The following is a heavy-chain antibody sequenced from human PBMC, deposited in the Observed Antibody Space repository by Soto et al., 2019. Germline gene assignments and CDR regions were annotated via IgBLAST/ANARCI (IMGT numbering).Heavy chain of an antibody. CDR1: GGSISRGGDY. CDR2: IYYSGST. V-gene: IGHV4-31*03. J-gene: IGHJ5*02. Sequence: PSETLSLTCTVSGGSISRGGDYWSLIRQHPGKGLEWIGFIYYSGSTYYNPSLQSRVTMSVDTSKNQFSLKLSSVTAADTAVYYCARGLRRHYDSSGLSVWFDPWGQGTLVTVSS. D-gene: IGHD3-22*01. CDR3: ARGLRRHYDSSGLSVWFDP.